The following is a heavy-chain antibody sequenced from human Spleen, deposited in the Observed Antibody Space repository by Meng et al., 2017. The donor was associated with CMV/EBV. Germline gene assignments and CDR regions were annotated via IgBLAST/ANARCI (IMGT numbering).Heavy chain of an antibody. CDR1: GFTFSSYG. D-gene: IGHD4-11*01. J-gene: IGHJ6*02. Sequence: GGSLRLSCAASGFTFSSYGMHWVRQAPGKGLEWVAFIRYDGSNKYYADSVKGRFTISRDNSKNTLYLQMNSLRAEDTAVYYCARAIYSNYVYYHYGLDVWGQGTTVTVSS. CDR3: ARAIYSNYVYYHYGLDV. V-gene: IGHV3-30*02. CDR2: IRYDGSNK.